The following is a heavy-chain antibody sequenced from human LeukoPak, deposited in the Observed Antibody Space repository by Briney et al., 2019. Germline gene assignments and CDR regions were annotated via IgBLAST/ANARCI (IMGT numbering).Heavy chain of an antibody. J-gene: IGHJ4*02. CDR1: GFIFSGFA. CDR3: ARDPIGGRPDYFDY. D-gene: IGHD6-6*01. V-gene: IGHV3-30-3*01. CDR2: VSSDGTLK. Sequence: PGGSLRLSCAASGFIFSGFAMHWVRQAPGKGLEWVAVVSSDGTLKYIADSLKGRFTISRDNYRYTVSLEMDSLGPEDTAIYYCARDPIGGRPDYFDYWGQGTLVTVSS.